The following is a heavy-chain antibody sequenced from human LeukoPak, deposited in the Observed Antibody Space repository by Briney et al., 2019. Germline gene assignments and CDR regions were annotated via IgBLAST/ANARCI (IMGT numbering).Heavy chain of an antibody. Sequence: GGSLRLSCAASGFTFSNYFMCWVRQAPGKGLEWVSRIGDSGDGTYYADSVKGRFTISRDNSKNTLYLQMNSLRAEDTAVYYCARAGGLQLFDYWGQGTLVTVSS. CDR3: ARAGGLQLFDY. V-gene: IGHV3-23*01. J-gene: IGHJ4*02. CDR2: IGDSGDGT. CDR1: GFTFSNYF. D-gene: IGHD3-16*01.